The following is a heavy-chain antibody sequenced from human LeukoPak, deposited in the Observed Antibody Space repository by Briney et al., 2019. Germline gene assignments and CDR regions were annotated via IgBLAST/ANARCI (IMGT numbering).Heavy chain of an antibody. V-gene: IGHV3-23*01. D-gene: IGHD1-26*01. CDR3: ARGGWGGSYFDAFDM. J-gene: IGHJ3*02. Sequence: GGSLRLSCAASGFTFSNYLMSWVRQAPGKGLEWVSALTATGSYTYYADSVKGRFTISRDNSKNTLFLQLSSLRAEDTAVYYCARGGWGGSYFDAFDMWGQGTKVIVSS. CDR2: LTATGSYT. CDR1: GFTFSNYL.